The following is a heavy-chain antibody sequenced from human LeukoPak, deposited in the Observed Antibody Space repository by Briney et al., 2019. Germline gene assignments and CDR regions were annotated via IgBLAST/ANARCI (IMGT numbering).Heavy chain of an antibody. CDR1: GGSLSNYY. V-gene: IGHV4-59*12. Sequence: SETLSLTCTVSGGSLSNYYWSWIRQSPGKGLEWIGYIYYTETSYNPSLKSRVTISADTSKNQFSLKLSSVTAADTAVYYCARDRGSVGAHFDYWGQGTLVTVSS. D-gene: IGHD1-26*01. CDR3: ARDRGSVGAHFDY. CDR2: IYYTET. J-gene: IGHJ4*02.